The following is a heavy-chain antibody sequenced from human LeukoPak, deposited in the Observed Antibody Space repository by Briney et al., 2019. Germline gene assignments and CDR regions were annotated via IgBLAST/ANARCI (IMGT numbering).Heavy chain of an antibody. CDR2: IYYSGST. V-gene: IGHV4-59*08. CDR1: GGSISSYY. J-gene: IGHJ4*02. Sequence: SETLSLTCTVSGGSISSYYWSWIRQPPGKGLEWIGYIYYSGSTNYNPSLKSRVTISVDTSKNQFSLKLSSVTAADTAVYYCARGADYVWGSYPPGFDYWGQGTLVTVSS. CDR3: ARGADYVWGSYPPGFDY. D-gene: IGHD3-16*02.